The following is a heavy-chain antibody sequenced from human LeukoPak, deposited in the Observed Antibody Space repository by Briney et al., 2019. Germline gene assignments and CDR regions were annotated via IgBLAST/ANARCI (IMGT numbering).Heavy chain of an antibody. CDR3: ATGAYTSGSSYFGDIFN. CDR2: FDPQYGEG. D-gene: IGHD3-10*01. Sequence: ASVTVSCKVSGYILTELSIHWVRQAPGKGLEWMGGFDPQYGEGVYAQKFLGRVTMTEDTSTDTAYMELRSLSSDDTAVYYCATGAYTSGSSYFGDIFNWGQGTLVTVSS. CDR1: GYILTELS. V-gene: IGHV1-24*01. J-gene: IGHJ4*02.